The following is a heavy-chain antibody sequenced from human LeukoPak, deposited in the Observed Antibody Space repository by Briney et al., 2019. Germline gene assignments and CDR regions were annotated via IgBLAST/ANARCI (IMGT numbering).Heavy chain of an antibody. Sequence: GGSLRLSCAASAFTFSTYSMKWVRQAPGKGLEWVSYISSSSSTIHYADSVKGRFTISRDNARNSLYLQMNSLRAEDTAVYYCARDAVGARYFDYWGQGTLVTVSS. CDR2: ISSSSSTI. D-gene: IGHD6-6*01. CDR3: ARDAVGARYFDY. CDR1: AFTFSTYS. J-gene: IGHJ4*02. V-gene: IGHV3-48*01.